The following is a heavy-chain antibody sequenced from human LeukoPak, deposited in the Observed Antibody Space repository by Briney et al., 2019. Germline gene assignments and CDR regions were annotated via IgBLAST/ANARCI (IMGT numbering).Heavy chain of an antibody. CDR2: IWHDSSNQ. CDR1: GFTFSSYA. J-gene: IGHJ4*02. CDR3: VRERTSGTCFFDY. D-gene: IGHD1-26*01. V-gene: IGHV3-33*08. Sequence: GGSLRLSCAASGFTFSSYAMSWVRQAPGKGLEWVAVIWHDSSNQYYADSVKGRFTISRDNSKYTLFLQMNSLKPEDTAVYYCVRERTSGTCFFDYWGQGTLVTVSS.